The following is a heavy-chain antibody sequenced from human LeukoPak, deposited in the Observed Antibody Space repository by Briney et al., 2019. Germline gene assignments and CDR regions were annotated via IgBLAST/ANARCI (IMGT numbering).Heavy chain of an antibody. V-gene: IGHV3-23*01. Sequence: GGSLRLSCGASGFTFSSYAMSWVRQAPGKGLEWVSGISGSDGYTYYADSVKGRFTISRDNSKNTLYLQMNSLRAEDTAVYYCAHGSMYQLDYWGQGTLVTVSS. CDR1: GFTFSSYA. CDR3: AHGSMYQLDY. CDR2: ISGSDGYT. J-gene: IGHJ4*02. D-gene: IGHD2-2*01.